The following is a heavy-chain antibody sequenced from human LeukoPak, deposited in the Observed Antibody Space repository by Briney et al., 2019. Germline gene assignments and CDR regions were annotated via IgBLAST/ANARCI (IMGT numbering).Heavy chain of an antibody. D-gene: IGHD2-2*01. J-gene: IGHJ4*02. CDR1: GFTFSSYW. V-gene: IGHV3-7*01. CDR3: ARDRGGYCSSTSCYALDY. CDR2: IKQDGSER. Sequence: PGGSLRLSCAASGFTFSSYWMSWVRQAPGKGLEWVASIKQDGSERYYVDSVKGRFTISRDNAKNSLYLQMNSLRAEDTAVYFCARDRGGYCSSTSCYALDYWGQGTLVTVSS.